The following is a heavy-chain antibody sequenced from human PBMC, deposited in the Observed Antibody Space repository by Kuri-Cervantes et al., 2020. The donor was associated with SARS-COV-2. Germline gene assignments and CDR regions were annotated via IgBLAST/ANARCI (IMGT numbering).Heavy chain of an antibody. CDR2: IYPGDSDT. Sequence: GESLKISCRGSGYSFTNYWIAWVRQMPGKGLEWMGLIYPGDSDTRYSPSFQGQITISADKSISTAYVQWSSLKASDTAMYYCARVSTIFGVALHGYYYMDVWGKGTTVTVSS. D-gene: IGHD3-3*01. V-gene: IGHV5-51*01. J-gene: IGHJ6*03. CDR1: GYSFTNYW. CDR3: ARVSTIFGVALHGYYYMDV.